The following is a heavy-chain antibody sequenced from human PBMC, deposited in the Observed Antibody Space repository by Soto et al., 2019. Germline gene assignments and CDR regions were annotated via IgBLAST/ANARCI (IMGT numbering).Heavy chain of an antibody. Sequence: SVKVSCTASGGTFSSYAISWVRQAPGQGLEWMGGIIPIFGTANYAQKFQGRVTITADESTSTAYMELSSLRSEDTAVYYCARSPLGYCSGGSCYHLFWGQGTLVTVSS. J-gene: IGHJ4*02. CDR3: ARSPLGYCSGGSCYHLF. D-gene: IGHD2-15*01. CDR2: IIPIFGTA. CDR1: GGTFSSYA. V-gene: IGHV1-69*13.